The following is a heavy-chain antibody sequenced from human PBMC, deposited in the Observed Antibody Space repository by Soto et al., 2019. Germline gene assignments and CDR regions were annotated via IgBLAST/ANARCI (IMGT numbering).Heavy chain of an antibody. J-gene: IGHJ4*02. CDR3: AKELGYCISTSCPSQYYFDY. Sequence: SETLSLTCTVSGGSISSGGYYWSWIRQHPGKGLEWIGYIYYSGSTYYNPSLKSRVTISVDTSKNQFSLKLSSVTAADTAVYYCAKELGYCISTSCPSQYYFDYWGQGTLVTVSS. CDR2: IYYSGST. CDR1: GGSISSGGYY. V-gene: IGHV4-31*03. D-gene: IGHD2-2*01.